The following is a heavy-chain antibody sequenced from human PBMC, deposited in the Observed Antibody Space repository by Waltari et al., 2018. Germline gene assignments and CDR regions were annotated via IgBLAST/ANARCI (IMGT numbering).Heavy chain of an antibody. Sequence: QRQLQEAGQGLVKPSETLSLTCTVSGGSIRSSSYYWGWIRQPPGKGLEWIGTIYYLGSTYYNPSLKSRVTVSVATSKNQFSLKLSSVTAADTSVSSFSFRFCLLPLFFSFFDLWGRGTPVTVSS. D-gene: IGHD3-3*01. CDR3: SFRFCLLPLFFSFFDL. V-gene: IGHV4-39*01. CDR2: IYYLGST. J-gene: IGHJ2*01. CDR1: GGSIRSSSYY.